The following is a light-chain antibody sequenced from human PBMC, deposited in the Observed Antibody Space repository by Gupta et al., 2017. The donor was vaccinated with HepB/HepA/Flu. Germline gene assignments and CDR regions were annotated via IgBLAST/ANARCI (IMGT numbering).Light chain of an antibody. Sequence: DIQMTQSPSSLSASVGDRVTITCRASQSISSYLNWYQQKPGKAPKLLIYAAYNWQSGVPARFSGSGSGIDFTLTISSRQPEDFATYYCQQSYSTPPFTFGPGTKVDVK. CDR2: AAY. CDR3: QQSYSTPPFT. CDR1: QSISSY. V-gene: IGKV1-39*01. J-gene: IGKJ3*01.